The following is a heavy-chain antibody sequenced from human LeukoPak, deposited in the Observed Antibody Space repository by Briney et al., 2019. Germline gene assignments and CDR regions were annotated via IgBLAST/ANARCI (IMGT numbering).Heavy chain of an antibody. CDR1: GYTFTTYG. CDR2: FDPEDGET. V-gene: IGHV1-24*01. Sequence: ASVKVSCKASGYTFTTYGISWVRQAPGQGLEWMGGFDPEDGETIYAQKFQGRVTMTEDTSTDTAYMELSSLRSEDTAVYYCAARQHNLDYWGQGTLVTVSS. J-gene: IGHJ4*02. CDR3: AARQHNLDY. D-gene: IGHD6-13*01.